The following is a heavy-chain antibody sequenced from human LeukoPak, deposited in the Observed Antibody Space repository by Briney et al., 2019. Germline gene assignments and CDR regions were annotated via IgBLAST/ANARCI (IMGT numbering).Heavy chain of an antibody. J-gene: IGHJ4*02. CDR2: IRYDGSNK. V-gene: IGHV3-30*02. CDR1: GFTFSSYG. Sequence: PGGSLILSCAASGFTFSSYGMHWVRQAPGKGLEWVAFIRYDGSNKYYADSVKGRFTISRDNSKNTLYLQMNSLRAEDTAVYYCAKDPEGYDSSGYPDYWGQGTLVTVSS. CDR3: AKDPEGYDSSGYPDY. D-gene: IGHD3-22*01.